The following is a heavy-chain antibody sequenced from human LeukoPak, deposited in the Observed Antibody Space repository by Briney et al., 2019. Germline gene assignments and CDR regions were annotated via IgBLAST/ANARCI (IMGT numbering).Heavy chain of an antibody. CDR3: ARDSGKDYYGSGSRFDY. Sequence: ASVKVSCKASGYTFTSYYMHWVRQAPGQGLEWMGTINPSGGSTSYAQKFQGRVTMTRDTSTSTVYMELSSLRSEDTAVYYCARDSGKDYYGSGSRFDYWGQGTLVTVSS. J-gene: IGHJ4*02. V-gene: IGHV1-46*01. D-gene: IGHD3-10*01. CDR1: GYTFTSYY. CDR2: INPSGGST.